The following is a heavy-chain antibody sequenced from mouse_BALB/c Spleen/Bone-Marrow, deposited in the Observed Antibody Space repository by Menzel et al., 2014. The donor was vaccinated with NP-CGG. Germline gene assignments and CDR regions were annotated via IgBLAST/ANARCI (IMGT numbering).Heavy chain of an antibody. CDR1: GSAFNSYG. Sequence: EVQRVESGGGLAKPGGSLKLSCASFGSAFNSYGMSWVRRTPEKRLGLVATISGGGSYTYYPDSVKGRFTISRDNAKNNLYLQMSSLRSERTALSSRVSLSYHYQAGAYSGLGTFVHISA. D-gene: IGHD2-4*01. CDR3: VSLSYHYQAGAY. J-gene: IGHJ3*01. V-gene: IGHV5-9-2*01. CDR2: ISGGGSYT.